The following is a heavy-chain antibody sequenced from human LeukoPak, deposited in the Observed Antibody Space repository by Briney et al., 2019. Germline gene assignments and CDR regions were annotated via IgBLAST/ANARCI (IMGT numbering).Heavy chain of an antibody. CDR2: IYYSGST. J-gene: IGHJ4*02. CDR1: GGSISSYY. V-gene: IGHV4-59*01. D-gene: IGHD5-24*01. Sequence: SETLPLTCTVSGGSISSYYWSWIRQSPGKGLEWIGYIYYSGSTSYNPSLKSGVTISVDSIKNQFSLRLTSVTAADTAVYYCARGRVRDGFFAYYDSWGQGTLVTVSS. CDR3: ARGRVRDGFFAYYDS.